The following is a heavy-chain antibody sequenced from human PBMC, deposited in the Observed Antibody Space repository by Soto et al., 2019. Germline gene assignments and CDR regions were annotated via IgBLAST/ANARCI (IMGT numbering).Heavy chain of an antibody. CDR3: ARTLCRCRQRYYYYGMDV. Sequence: SGPTLVNPTQTLTLTCTFSGFSLSTSGMCVSWIRQPPGKALEWLALIDWDDDKYYSTSLKTRLTISKDTSKNQVVLTMTNMDPVDTATYYCARTLCRCRQRYYYYGMDVWGQGATVTVSS. V-gene: IGHV2-70*01. D-gene: IGHD1-1*01. CDR1: GFSLSTSGMC. CDR2: IDWDDDK. J-gene: IGHJ6*02.